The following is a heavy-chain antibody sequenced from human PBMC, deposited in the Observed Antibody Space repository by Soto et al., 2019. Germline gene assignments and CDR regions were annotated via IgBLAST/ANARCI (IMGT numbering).Heavy chain of an antibody. J-gene: IGHJ4*02. CDR3: ARGRLLYYDYWSGYQAMFDY. CDR2: INHSAST. D-gene: IGHD3-3*01. V-gene: IGHV4-34*01. Sequence: SETLSLTCAVYGGSFSGYYWSWIRQPPGKGLERIGEINHSASTNYNPSLKSRVTISVDTSKNQFYLTLSSVTAADTAVYYCARGRLLYYDYWSGYQAMFDYWGQGTVVTVS. CDR1: GGSFSGYY.